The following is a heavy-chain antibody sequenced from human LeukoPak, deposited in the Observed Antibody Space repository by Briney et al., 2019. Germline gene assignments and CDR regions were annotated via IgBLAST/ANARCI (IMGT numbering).Heavy chain of an antibody. V-gene: IGHV3-21*06. CDR1: GFTFNTYA. CDR2: INNVRSHI. D-gene: IGHD1-26*01. J-gene: IGHJ4*02. CDR3: ARDPTYYLRYGYFDS. Sequence: GGSLRLSCAASGFTFNTYAMSWVRQAPGKGLEWVSSINNVRSHIYYADSVRGRFTISRDNANNVLYLQMNSLRAEDTAVYYCARDPTYYLRYGYFDSWGQGTLVTVSS.